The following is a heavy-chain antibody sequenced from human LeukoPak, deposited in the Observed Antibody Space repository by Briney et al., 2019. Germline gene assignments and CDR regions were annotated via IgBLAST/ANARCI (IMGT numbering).Heavy chain of an antibody. Sequence: GGSLRLSCAASGFTVSSNYMSWVRQAPGKGLEWVSVIYSGGSTYYADSVKGRFTISRHNSKNTLYLQMNSLRAEDTAVYYCARAGDYYDSSGPWAFDIWGQGTMVTVSS. V-gene: IGHV3-53*04. CDR2: IYSGGST. CDR1: GFTVSSNY. CDR3: ARAGDYYDSSGPWAFDI. D-gene: IGHD3-22*01. J-gene: IGHJ3*02.